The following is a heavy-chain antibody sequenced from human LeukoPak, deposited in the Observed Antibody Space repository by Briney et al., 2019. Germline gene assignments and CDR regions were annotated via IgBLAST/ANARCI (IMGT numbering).Heavy chain of an antibody. V-gene: IGHV5-51*01. CDR2: IYPDDSDT. D-gene: IGHD6-6*01. CDR3: GRLQGISSSPFDY. CDR1: GYSFTNYW. Sequence: GESLKISCKGSGYSFTNYWIGWVRQMPGKGLEWMGIIYPDDSDTRYSPSFQGQVTISADKSISTAYLQWSSLKASDTAVYYCGRLQGISSSPFDYWGQGTLVTVSS. J-gene: IGHJ4*02.